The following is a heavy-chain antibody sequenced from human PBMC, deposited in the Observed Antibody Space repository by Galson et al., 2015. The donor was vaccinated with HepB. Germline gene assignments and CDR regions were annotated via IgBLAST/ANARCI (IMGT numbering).Heavy chain of an antibody. V-gene: IGHV4-4*02. CDR1: GGSISSNDW. J-gene: IGHJ4*02. Sequence: SETLSLTCAVSGGSISSNDWWSWVRQPPGKGLEWIGEIYHRGNTNYNPSLKSRVTISVDKSKNQFSLNLTSMTAADTAIYFCARRSWHFDYWGQGTLVTVSS. CDR3: ARRSWHFDY. CDR2: IYHRGNT.